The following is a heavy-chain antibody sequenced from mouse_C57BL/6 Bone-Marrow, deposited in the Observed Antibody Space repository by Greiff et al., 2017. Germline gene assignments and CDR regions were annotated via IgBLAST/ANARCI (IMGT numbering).Heavy chain of an antibody. J-gene: IGHJ4*01. Sequence: VKLMESGAELVRPGTSVKMSCKASGYTFTNYWIGWAKQRPGHGLEWIGDIYPGGGYTNYNEKFKGKATLTADKSSSTAYMQFSSLTSEDSAIYYCARLYYDYDAYAMDYWGQGTSVTVSS. CDR3: ARLYYDYDAYAMDY. V-gene: IGHV1-63*01. CDR2: IYPGGGYT. D-gene: IGHD2-4*01. CDR1: GYTFTNYW.